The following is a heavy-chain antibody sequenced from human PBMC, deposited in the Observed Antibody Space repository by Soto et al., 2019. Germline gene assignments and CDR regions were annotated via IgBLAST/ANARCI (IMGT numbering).Heavy chain of an antibody. D-gene: IGHD6-13*01. CDR1: GDSVSSNSAS. CDR2: TYYRSKWFN. J-gene: IGHJ4*02. CDR3: ARGVAAAGY. V-gene: IGHV6-1*01. Sequence: SQTLSLTFAISGDSVSSNSASWTCIRQSPSRGLEWLGRTYYRSKWFNEYSVSVKGRITINPDTSKNQFSLQLNSVTPEDTAVYYCARGVAAAGYWGQGTLVTVSS.